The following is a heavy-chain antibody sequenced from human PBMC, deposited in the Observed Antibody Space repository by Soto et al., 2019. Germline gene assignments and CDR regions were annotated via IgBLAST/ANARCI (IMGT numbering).Heavy chain of an antibody. D-gene: IGHD6-13*01. V-gene: IGHV3-30-3*01. CDR1: GFTFSSYA. CDR3: ARGYSSPLGSNYYYYGMDV. Sequence: GGSLRLSCAASGFTFSSYAMHWVRQAPGKGLEWVAVISYDGSNKYYADSVKGRFTISRDNSKNTLYLQMNSLRAEDTAVYYCARGYSSPLGSNYYYYGMDVWGQGTTVTVSS. CDR2: ISYDGSNK. J-gene: IGHJ6*02.